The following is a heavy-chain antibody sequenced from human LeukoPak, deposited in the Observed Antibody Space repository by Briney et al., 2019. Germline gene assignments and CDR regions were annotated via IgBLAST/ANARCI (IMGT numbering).Heavy chain of an antibody. Sequence: GGSLRLSCAASGFTFSTYSMNWVRQAPGKGLEWVSSITSSSSYIYYSDSVKGRFTISRDNAKNSMYLQMNSLRAEDTAVYYCARCGGGNPRWFDPWGQGTLVTVSS. CDR3: ARCGGGNPRWFDP. D-gene: IGHD4-23*01. CDR1: GFTFSTYS. V-gene: IGHV3-21*01. CDR2: ITSSSSYI. J-gene: IGHJ5*02.